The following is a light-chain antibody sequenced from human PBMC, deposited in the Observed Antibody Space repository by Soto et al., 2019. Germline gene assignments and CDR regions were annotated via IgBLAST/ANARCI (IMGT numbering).Light chain of an antibody. CDR2: GAS. CDR3: QQYNNWPQT. V-gene: IGKV3-15*01. J-gene: IGKJ1*01. CDR1: QSVSSN. Sequence: EIVLTQSPGTVSLSPGERATLSCRASQSVSSNLAWYQQKPGQAPRLLIYGASTRATVIPARFSGSGSGTEFTLTISSLQSEDFAVYYCQQYNNWPQTCGQGTKVDIK.